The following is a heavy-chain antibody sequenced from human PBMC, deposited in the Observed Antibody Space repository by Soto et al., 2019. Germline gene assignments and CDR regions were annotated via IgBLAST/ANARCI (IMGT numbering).Heavy chain of an antibody. CDR2: MSSSNEYI. D-gene: IGHD2-15*01. J-gene: IGHJ6*03. CDR1: GFSFSSYT. V-gene: IGHV3-21*01. Sequence: PGGSLRLSCAASGFSFSSYTMNWVRQAPWKGLEWVSSMSSSNEYIFYEDSVKGRFTISRDNAKNSLYLQMNSLRVEDTAVYYCARAVGGYCSSGSCIVYSYYYHMEAWAKGTTVTVSS. CDR3: ARAVGGYCSSGSCIVYSYYYHMEA.